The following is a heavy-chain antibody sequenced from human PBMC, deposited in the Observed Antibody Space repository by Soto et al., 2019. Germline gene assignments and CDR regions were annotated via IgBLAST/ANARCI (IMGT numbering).Heavy chain of an antibody. J-gene: IGHJ6*02. CDR1: GYSFTSYW. Sequence: GESLKISCKGSGYSFTSYWIGWVRQMPGKGLEWMGIIYPGDSDTRYSPSFQGQVTISADKSISTAYLQWSSLKASDTAMYYCASFSAAGKYYYGMYFWGQGTTVTVSS. V-gene: IGHV5-51*01. CDR3: ASFSAAGKYYYGMYF. D-gene: IGHD6-13*01. CDR2: IYPGDSDT.